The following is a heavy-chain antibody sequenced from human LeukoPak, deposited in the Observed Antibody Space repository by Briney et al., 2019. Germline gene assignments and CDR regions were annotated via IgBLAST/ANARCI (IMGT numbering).Heavy chain of an antibody. V-gene: IGHV3-74*01. J-gene: IGHJ4*02. CDR1: GFTFSSYW. D-gene: IGHD5/OR15-5a*01. CDR2: INSDGSTT. Sequence: PGGSLRLSCAASGFTFSSYWMHWVRQAPGKGLVWVSRINSDGSTTNYADSVKGRFTISRDNAKNTLYLQMNSLRAEDTAVYYCASRWGLYDYDYWGQGTLVTVSS. CDR3: ASRWGLYDYDY.